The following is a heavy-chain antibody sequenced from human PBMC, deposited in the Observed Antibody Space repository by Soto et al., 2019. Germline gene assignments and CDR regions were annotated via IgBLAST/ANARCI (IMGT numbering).Heavy chain of an antibody. Sequence: LRLSCAASGFTFRSYAMHWVRQAPGKGLEWVAVISYDGSNKYYADSVKGRFTISRDNSKNTLYLQMNSLRAEDTAVYYCARDLAGGSSSWGEDAFDIWGQGTMVTVSS. CDR3: ARDLAGGSSSWGEDAFDI. CDR2: ISYDGSNK. CDR1: GFTFRSYA. J-gene: IGHJ3*02. D-gene: IGHD6-13*01. V-gene: IGHV3-30-3*01.